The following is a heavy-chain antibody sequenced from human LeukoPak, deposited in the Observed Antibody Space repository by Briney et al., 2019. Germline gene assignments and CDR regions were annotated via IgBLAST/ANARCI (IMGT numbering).Heavy chain of an antibody. J-gene: IGHJ4*02. CDR3: ARDLIQMDYYDSSGFGY. D-gene: IGHD3-22*01. CDR2: IYTSGST. Sequence: TSETLSLTCTVSGGSISSGSYYWSWIRQPAGKGLEWIGRIYTSGSTNYNPSLKSRVTISVDTSKNQFSLKLSSVTAADTAVYYCARDLIQMDYYDSSGFGYWGQGTLVTVSS. CDR1: GGSISSGSYY. V-gene: IGHV4-61*02.